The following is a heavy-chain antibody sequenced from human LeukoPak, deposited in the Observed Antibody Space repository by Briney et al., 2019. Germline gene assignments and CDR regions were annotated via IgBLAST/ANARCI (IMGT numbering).Heavy chain of an antibody. D-gene: IGHD2-21*02. CDR2: INHSGST. V-gene: IGHV4-34*01. Sequence: SDTLSLTCAVYGGSFSGYYWSWIRQPPGKGLEWIGEINHSGSTNYNPSLKSRVTISVDTSKNQFSLKLSSVTAADTAVYYCARGGVVTAIHYNWFDPWAREPWSPSPQ. CDR1: GGSFSGYY. J-gene: IGHJ5*02. CDR3: ARGGVVTAIHYNWFDP.